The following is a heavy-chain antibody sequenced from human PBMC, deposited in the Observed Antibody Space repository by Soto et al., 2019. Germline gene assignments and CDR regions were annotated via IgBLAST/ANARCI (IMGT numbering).Heavy chain of an antibody. CDR1: GFSLSTSGVG. V-gene: IGHV2-5*02. D-gene: IGHD6-19*01. CDR3: AHHSSTYSSGWYWFDP. J-gene: IGHJ5*02. CDR2: IYWDDDK. Sequence: QITLKESGPTLVKPTQTLTLTCTFSGFSLSTSGVGVGWIRQPPGKALEWLALIYWDDDKRYSPSLKSRLTITXITHKXXVVLKMNNMDPMDTATYYCAHHSSTYSSGWYWFDPLGQGTLVTVSS.